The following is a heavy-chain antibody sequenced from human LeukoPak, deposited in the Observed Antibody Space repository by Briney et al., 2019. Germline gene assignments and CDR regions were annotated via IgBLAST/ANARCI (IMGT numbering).Heavy chain of an antibody. D-gene: IGHD4-17*01. J-gene: IGHJ5*02. Sequence: GGSLRLSCAASGFTFSSYAMSWVRQAPGKGLEWVSAISGSGGSTYYADSVRGRFTISRDNSKNTLYLQMNSLRAEDTAVYYCAKDRGYGDYVPWFDPWGQGTLVTVSS. CDR1: GFTFSSYA. V-gene: IGHV3-23*01. CDR2: ISGSGGST. CDR3: AKDRGYGDYVPWFDP.